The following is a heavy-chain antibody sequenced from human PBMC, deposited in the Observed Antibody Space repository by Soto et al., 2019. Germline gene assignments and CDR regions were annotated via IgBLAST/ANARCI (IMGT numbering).Heavy chain of an antibody. CDR3: ASNPGDYYYYYYMDV. D-gene: IGHD3-10*01. J-gene: IGHJ6*03. CDR2: ISSSSSYI. Sequence: VQLVESGGGLVKPGGSLRLSCAASGFTFSSYSMNWVRQAPGKGLEWVSSISSSSSYIYYADSVKGRFTISRDNAKNSLYLQMNSLRAEDTAVYYCASNPGDYYYYYYMDVWGKGTTVTVSS. V-gene: IGHV3-21*01. CDR1: GFTFSSYS.